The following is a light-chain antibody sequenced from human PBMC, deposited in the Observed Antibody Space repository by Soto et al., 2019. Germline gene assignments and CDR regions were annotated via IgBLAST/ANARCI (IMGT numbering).Light chain of an antibody. CDR3: QSYDSSIYV. CDR1: SSNIGAGYD. CDR2: GNS. Sequence: QSVLTQPPSVSGAPGQRVTISCTGSSSNIGAGYDVHWYQQLPGTAPKLLIYGNSNRPSGVPDRFSGSKSGTSASLAITGLQAEDEADYYCQSYDSSIYVFGTGTKDTDL. V-gene: IGLV1-40*01. J-gene: IGLJ1*01.